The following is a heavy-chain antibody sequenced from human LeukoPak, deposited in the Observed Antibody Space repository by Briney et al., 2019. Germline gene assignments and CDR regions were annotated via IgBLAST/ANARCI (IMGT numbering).Heavy chain of an antibody. J-gene: IGHJ6*04. D-gene: IGHD2-2*01. CDR1: GGSFSGYY. CDR2: INHSGST. CDR3: ARTSRRNQLRSYGMDV. Sequence: PSETLSLTCAVYGGSFSGYYWSWIRQPPGKGLEWIGEINHSGSTNYNPSLKSRVSISVDTSKNQFSLKLSSVTAADTAVYYCARTSRRNQLRSYGMDVWGKGTTVTVSS. V-gene: IGHV4-34*01.